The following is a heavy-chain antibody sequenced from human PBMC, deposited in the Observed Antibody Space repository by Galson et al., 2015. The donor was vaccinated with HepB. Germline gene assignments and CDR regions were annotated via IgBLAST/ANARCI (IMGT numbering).Heavy chain of an antibody. CDR3: TRLGDLSGYSSL. V-gene: IGHV3-73*01. CDR1: GFTFSYYA. D-gene: IGHD6-13*01. CDR2: IGSKANSYAT. Sequence: SLRLSCAASGFTFSYYAMSWVRQASGRGLEWVGRIGSKANSYATAYAASVKGRFTISRDDSKNTACMQMNSLKTEDTAVYYCTRLGDLSGYSSLWGQGTLVTVSS. J-gene: IGHJ4*02.